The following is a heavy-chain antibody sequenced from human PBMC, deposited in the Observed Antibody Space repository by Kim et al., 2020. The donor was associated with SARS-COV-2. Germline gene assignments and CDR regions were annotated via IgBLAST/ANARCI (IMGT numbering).Heavy chain of an antibody. CDR1: NGSFSGYS. CDR3: ASSAIGSDY. D-gene: IGHD3-22*01. CDR2: INHSGST. J-gene: IGHJ4*02. V-gene: IGHV4-34*01. Sequence: SETLSLTCAVYNGSFSGYSWSWIRQPPGKGLEWIGEINHSGSTDYNPSLMSRVTISLDTSKRQFSLKLSTVTAAATAMYYCASSAIGSDYWGQGTLVTVS.